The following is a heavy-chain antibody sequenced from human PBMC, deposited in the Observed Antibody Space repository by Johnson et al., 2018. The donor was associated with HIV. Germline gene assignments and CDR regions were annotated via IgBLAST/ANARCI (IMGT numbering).Heavy chain of an antibody. CDR3: ARGPYTWIRGLSLEHHDAFDI. CDR1: GFTFSSYA. D-gene: IGHD5-18*01. CDR2: ISGSGGST. V-gene: IGHV3-NL1*01. Sequence: QVQLVESGGGVVQPGRSLRLSCAASGFTFSSYAMHWVRQAPGKGLEWVSAISGSGGSTYYGDSVKGRFSISRDNSKNTLYLQMNSLRAEDTAVYYCARGPYTWIRGLSLEHHDAFDIWGQGTMVTVSS. J-gene: IGHJ3*02.